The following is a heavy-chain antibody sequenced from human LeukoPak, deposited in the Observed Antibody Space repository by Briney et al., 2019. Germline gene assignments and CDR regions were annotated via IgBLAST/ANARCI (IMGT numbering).Heavy chain of an antibody. V-gene: IGHV3-23*01. CDR1: GFTFSSYA. D-gene: IGHD4-17*01. J-gene: IGHJ4*02. Sequence: PGGSLGLSCAASGFTFSSYAMSWVRQAPGKGLEWVSAISGSGGSTYYADSVKGRCTISRDSSKNTLYLQMNSLRAEDTAVYYCAKSPTTVTSVLYYWGQGNLVTVSS. CDR3: AKSPTTVTSVLYY. CDR2: ISGSGGST.